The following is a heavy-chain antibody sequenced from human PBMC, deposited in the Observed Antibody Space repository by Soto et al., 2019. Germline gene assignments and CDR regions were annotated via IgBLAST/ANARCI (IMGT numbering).Heavy chain of an antibody. J-gene: IGHJ6*02. V-gene: IGHV1-2*02. CDR3: ARDSLKYTSSSSYFYGMDV. D-gene: IGHD6-6*01. Sequence: GASVKVSCKASGYTLTGYYIHWVRQAPGQGLEWMGWINPYSGATNYAQKFQGRVTMTGVTSISTAYMDLSRLRSDDTAVYYCARDSLKYTSSSSYFYGMDVWGHGTTVTVSS. CDR1: GYTLTGYY. CDR2: INPYSGAT.